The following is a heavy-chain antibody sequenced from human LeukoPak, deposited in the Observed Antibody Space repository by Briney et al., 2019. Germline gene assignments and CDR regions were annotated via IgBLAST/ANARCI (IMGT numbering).Heavy chain of an antibody. V-gene: IGHV1-2*02. CDR3: ARLPDYYYDSSGYS. Sequence: ASVKVSCEASGYTFTGYYMHWVRQAPGQGLEWMGWINPNSGGTNYAQKFQGRVTMTRDTSISTAYMELSRLRSDDTAVYYCARLPDYYYDSSGYSWGQGTLVTVSS. J-gene: IGHJ4*02. CDR1: GYTFTGYY. D-gene: IGHD3-22*01. CDR2: INPNSGGT.